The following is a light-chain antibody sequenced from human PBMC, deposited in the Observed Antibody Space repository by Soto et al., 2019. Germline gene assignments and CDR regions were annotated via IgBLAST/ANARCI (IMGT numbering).Light chain of an antibody. CDR3: QSYDSSLSGPVV. Sequence: QSVLTQPPSVSGAPGQRVTISCTGSSSNIGAGYDVHWYQQLPGTAPKLLIYGNSNRPSGVPDRFSGSKSGTSASLAITGLQAEDEXDYYCQSYDSSLSGPVVFGGGTKLTVL. CDR2: GNS. J-gene: IGLJ2*01. V-gene: IGLV1-40*01. CDR1: SSNIGAGYD.